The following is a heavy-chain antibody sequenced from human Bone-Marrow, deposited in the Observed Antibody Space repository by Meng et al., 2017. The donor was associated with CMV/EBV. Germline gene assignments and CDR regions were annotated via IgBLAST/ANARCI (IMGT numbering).Heavy chain of an antibody. J-gene: IGHJ5*02. CDR2: INSDGSST. CDR3: ARENYDFWSGYFWAGSSKNWFDP. D-gene: IGHD3-3*01. V-gene: IGHV3-74*01. Sequence: HWVRRAPGKGLEWVSRINSDGSSTSYADSVKGRFTISRDNAKNTLYLQMNSLRAEDTAVYYCARENYDFWSGYFWAGSSKNWFDPWGQGTLVTVSS.